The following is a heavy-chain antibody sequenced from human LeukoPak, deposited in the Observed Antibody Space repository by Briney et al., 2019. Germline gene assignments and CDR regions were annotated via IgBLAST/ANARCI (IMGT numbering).Heavy chain of an antibody. CDR2: INSDGSTT. CDR3: ASGYSSDYGGNAY. V-gene: IGHV3-74*01. J-gene: IGHJ4*02. CDR1: GFTFSSYW. D-gene: IGHD4-23*01. Sequence: PGGSLGLSCAASGFTFSSYWMHWVRQAPGKGLVWVSRINSDGSTTNYADSVKGRFTISRDNAKNTLYLQMNSLRAEDTAVYYCASGYSSDYGGNAYWGQGTLVTVSS.